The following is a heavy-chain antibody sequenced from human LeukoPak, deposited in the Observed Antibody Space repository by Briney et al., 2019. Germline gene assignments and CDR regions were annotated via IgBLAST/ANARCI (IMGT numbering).Heavy chain of an antibody. V-gene: IGHV4-61*02. CDR2: IYTSGNT. CDR1: GGPISSGNYY. Sequence: PSETLSLTCTVSGGPISSGNYYWSWIRQPAGKGLEGIGRIYTSGNTNYNPSLKSRLTILVDTSKNQFSLKLSSVPAADTPVYLCPRLVFYEGSGYYSFDSSGAGTMGTVSS. D-gene: IGHD3-22*01. J-gene: IGHJ5*01. CDR3: PRLVFYEGSGYYSFDS.